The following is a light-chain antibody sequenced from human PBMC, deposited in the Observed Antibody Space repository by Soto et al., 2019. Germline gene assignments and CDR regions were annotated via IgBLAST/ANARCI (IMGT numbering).Light chain of an antibody. CDR3: QVWDTSSDPSWV. J-gene: IGLJ3*02. CDR1: HIGSKS. Sequence: SSVLTQPPSVSVAPGKTARITCGGNHIGSKSVHWYQRRPGQAPVLVIYYASDRPSGIPERFSGSNSGNTATLTISRVEAGDEADYYCQVWDTSSDPSWVFGGGTKLTVL. CDR2: YAS. V-gene: IGLV3-21*04.